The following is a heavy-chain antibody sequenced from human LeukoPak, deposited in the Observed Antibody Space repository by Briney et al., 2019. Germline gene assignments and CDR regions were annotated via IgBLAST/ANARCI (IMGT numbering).Heavy chain of an antibody. V-gene: IGHV3-53*01. CDR1: GFIVSSNY. CDR2: IYSGGST. D-gene: IGHD5-18*01. J-gene: IGHJ4*02. CDR3: ARMTRYTFPAIDY. Sequence: GGSLRLSCAASGFIVSSNYMSWVRQAPGKGLEWVSVIYSGGSTYYADSVKGRFTISRDNAENSVYLQMNSLRAEDTAVYYCARMTRYTFPAIDYWGQGTLVTVSS.